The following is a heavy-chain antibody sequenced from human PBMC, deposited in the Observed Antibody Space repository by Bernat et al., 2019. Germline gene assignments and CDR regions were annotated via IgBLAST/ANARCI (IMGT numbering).Heavy chain of an antibody. CDR3: LADIPRPLSQIDY. CDR1: GFSFIDAW. Sequence: EVQVVESGGGLVKPGESLRLSCAGSGFSFIDAWMTWVRQAPGKGPEWVGRIKSKRAGGRIDYDARVKGRFTISRDDSQNTLYLQMNSLKTEDTAGYYCLADIPRPLSQIDYWGQGTLVTVSS. CDR2: IKSKRAGGRI. J-gene: IGHJ4*02. V-gene: IGHV3-15*01. D-gene: IGHD3-16*02.